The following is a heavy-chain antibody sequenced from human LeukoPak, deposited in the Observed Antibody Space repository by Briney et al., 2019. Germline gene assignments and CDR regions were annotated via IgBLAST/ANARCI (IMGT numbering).Heavy chain of an antibody. Sequence: PSETLSLTCTVSGGSISSGSYYWRWIRQPAGKGLEWIGRIYTSGRTNYNPYLKSRVTISVDTSKNQFSLKLSSVTAADTAVYYCARVGSSGWYEGANWFDPWGQGTLVTVSS. D-gene: IGHD6-19*01. CDR3: ARVGSSGWYEGANWFDP. CDR1: GGSISSGSYY. CDR2: IYTSGRT. V-gene: IGHV4-61*02. J-gene: IGHJ5*02.